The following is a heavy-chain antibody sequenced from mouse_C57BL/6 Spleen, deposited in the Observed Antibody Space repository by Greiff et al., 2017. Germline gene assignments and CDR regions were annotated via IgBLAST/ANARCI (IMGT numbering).Heavy chain of an antibody. D-gene: IGHD1-1*01. J-gene: IGHJ3*01. CDR3: GREGGLLLRQAWFAY. CDR2: IDPSDSFT. V-gene: IGHV1-59*01. Sequence: QVQLKQPGAELVRPGTSVKLSCKASGYTFTSYWLHWVKQRPGQGLEWIGVIDPSDSFTNYNQKFKGTATLTVAHSSSADYKQRSSLTAEDSAVYYCGREGGLLLRQAWFAYWGQGTLVTVSA. CDR1: GYTFTSYW.